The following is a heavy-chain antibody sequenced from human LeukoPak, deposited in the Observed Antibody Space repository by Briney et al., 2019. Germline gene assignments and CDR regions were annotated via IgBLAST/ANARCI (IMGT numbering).Heavy chain of an antibody. V-gene: IGHV3-11*01. CDR1: GFTFSDYY. D-gene: IGHD5-18*01. CDR2: ISSSGTAI. J-gene: IGHJ6*03. Sequence: KTGGSLRLSCAASGFTFSDYYITWIRQAPGKGLEWVSGISSSGTAIYYADSVKGRFTISRDNSKNTLYLQMNSLRAEDTAVYYCAKRGYSYGYPYYYYYYMDVWGKGTTVTISS. CDR3: AKRGYSYGYPYYYYYYMDV.